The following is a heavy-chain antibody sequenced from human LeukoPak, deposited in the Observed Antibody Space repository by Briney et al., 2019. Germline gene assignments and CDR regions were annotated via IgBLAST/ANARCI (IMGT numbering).Heavy chain of an antibody. J-gene: IGHJ4*02. CDR1: GFTFSSYN. Sequence: GGSLRLSCAASGFTFSSYNMKWVRQAPGKGLEWVSSISSRSSYIFYADSVKGRFTISRDNAKKSLYLQMNRLRAEDTAVYYCAKELDSSGYFDYWGQGTLVTVSS. CDR3: AKELDSSGYFDY. CDR2: ISSRSSYI. V-gene: IGHV3-21*01. D-gene: IGHD3-22*01.